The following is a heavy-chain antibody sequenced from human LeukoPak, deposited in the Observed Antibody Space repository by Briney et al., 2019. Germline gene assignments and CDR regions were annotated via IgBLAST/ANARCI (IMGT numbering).Heavy chain of an antibody. V-gene: IGHV3-13*01. CDR3: ARVAKERVGGVYYFDY. D-gene: IGHD1-1*01. CDR1: GFTFSDYD. Sequence: GGSLRLSCAASGFTFSDYDMHWVRQATGKGLKWVSAIGTAGDTYYTGSVKGRFTIPRENAKNSLYLQMNSLRAGDTAVYYCARVAKERVGGVYYFDYWGQGTLVTVSS. J-gene: IGHJ4*02. CDR2: IGTAGDT.